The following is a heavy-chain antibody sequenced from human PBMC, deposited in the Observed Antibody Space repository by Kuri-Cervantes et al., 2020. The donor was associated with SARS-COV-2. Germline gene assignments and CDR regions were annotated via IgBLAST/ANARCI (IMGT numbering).Heavy chain of an antibody. V-gene: IGHV1-46*01. Sequence: ASVKVSCKASGYTFSDHYMYWVRQAPGQGLEWMGIINPSGSGTRYPQKFQGRVTITRNTSISTAYMELSSLRSEDTAVYYCARDRRHYDFWSGYSHDAFDIWGQGTMVAVSS. J-gene: IGHJ3*02. D-gene: IGHD3-3*01. CDR3: ARDRRHYDFWSGYSHDAFDI. CDR2: INPSGSGT. CDR1: GYTFSDHY.